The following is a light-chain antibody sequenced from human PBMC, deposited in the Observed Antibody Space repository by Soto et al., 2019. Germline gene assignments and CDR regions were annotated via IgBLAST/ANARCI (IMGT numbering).Light chain of an antibody. V-gene: IGKV3-15*01. CDR3: QQWET. CDR2: GAS. J-gene: IGKJ1*01. CDR1: QRVTSN. Sequence: EIVLTQSPATLSVSPGERATLSCRASQRVTSNLAWYQQKPCQAPRLRIFGASTRATGIPARFSGRGSGTEFTLTISNLQSEYFAVYYCQQWETFGQGTKVEVK.